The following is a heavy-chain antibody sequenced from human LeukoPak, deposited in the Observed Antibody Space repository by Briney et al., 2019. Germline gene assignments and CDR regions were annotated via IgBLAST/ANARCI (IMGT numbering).Heavy chain of an antibody. CDR2: IYSGGST. CDR1: GFTVSSNY. V-gene: IGHV3-53*01. D-gene: IGHD6-19*01. Sequence: GGSLRLSCAASGFTVSSNYMSWVRQAPGKGLEWVSVIYSGGSTYYADSVKGRFTISRDNSKNTLYLQMNSLRAEDTAVYYCARGWYRFYYGMDVWGQGTTVTVSS. J-gene: IGHJ6*02. CDR3: ARGWYRFYYGMDV.